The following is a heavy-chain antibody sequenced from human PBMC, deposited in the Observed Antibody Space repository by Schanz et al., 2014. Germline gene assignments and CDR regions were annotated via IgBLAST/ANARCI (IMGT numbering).Heavy chain of an antibody. J-gene: IGHJ3*01. CDR2: ISGSGGST. Sequence: EVHLVESGGGLVEPGGSLRLSCAASGFTFSSYAMSWVRQAPGKGLEWVSAISGSGGSTYYADSVKGRFTISRDNSKNTLYLQMNSLRAEDTAVYYCAKGRFGELSAFDFWGQGTMVIVSS. D-gene: IGHD3-10*01. CDR1: GFTFSSYA. CDR3: AKGRFGELSAFDF. V-gene: IGHV3-23*04.